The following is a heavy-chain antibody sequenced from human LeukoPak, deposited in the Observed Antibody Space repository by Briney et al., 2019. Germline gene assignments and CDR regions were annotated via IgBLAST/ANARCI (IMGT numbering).Heavy chain of an antibody. D-gene: IGHD3-22*01. CDR3: AREMGPDSSGYNNAFDI. J-gene: IGHJ3*02. CDR2: IIITGTT. CDR1: GFSVSNNY. V-gene: IGHV3-66*01. Sequence: GPSLRLSCAPSGFSVSNNYISSVSPAPGKGMEWVSVIIITGTTSYPGSVRGRFAICGDNSKNTLYLQMNSLRVEDTAVYYCAREMGPDSSGYNNAFDIWGAGTRVTVSS.